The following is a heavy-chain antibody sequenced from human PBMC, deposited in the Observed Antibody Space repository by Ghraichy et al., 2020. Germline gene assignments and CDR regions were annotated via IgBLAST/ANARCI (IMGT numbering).Heavy chain of an antibody. CDR2: IYYSGGT. V-gene: IGHV4-59*01. CDR1: GGSISSYY. D-gene: IGHD6-13*01. Sequence: SQTLSLTCTVSGGSISSYYWSWIRQPPGKGLEWIGYIYYSGGTNYNPSLKSRVTISVDTSKNQFSLKLNSVTAADTAVYYCARSRDSNSWFLDFWGQGTLVTVSS. J-gene: IGHJ4*02. CDR3: ARSRDSNSWFLDF.